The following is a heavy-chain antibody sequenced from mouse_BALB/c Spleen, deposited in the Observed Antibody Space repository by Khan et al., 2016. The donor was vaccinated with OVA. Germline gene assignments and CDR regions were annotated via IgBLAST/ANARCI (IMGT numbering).Heavy chain of an antibody. CDR2: ISSGGSYT. J-gene: IGHJ2*01. D-gene: IGHD1-1*01. CDR1: GFTFSSYA. V-gene: IGHV5-9-3*01. Sequence: EVELVESGGGLVKPGGSLKLSCAASGFTFSSYAMSWVRQTPEKRLEWVATISSGGSYTYYPDSVKGRFTISRDKAKSTPYMQMNRLTSEDTAMYYCARTTGYYGSSYFDYWGQGTTLTVSS. CDR3: ARTTGYYGSSYFDY.